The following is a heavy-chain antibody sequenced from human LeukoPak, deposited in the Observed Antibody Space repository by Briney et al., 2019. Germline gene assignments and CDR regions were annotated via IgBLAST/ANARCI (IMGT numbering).Heavy chain of an antibody. D-gene: IGHD3-3*01. CDR1: SGSFSNYY. CDR2: INQSGST. J-gene: IGHJ6*03. Sequence: SETLSLTCAVYSGSFSNYYWSWIRQPPGKGLEWIGEINQSGSTNYNPSLKSRVTISVDTSKNHFSLKLSSVTAADTAVYYCARGGGIRFLEWLSGRADYYYYYMDVWGKGTTVTVSS. V-gene: IGHV4-34*01. CDR3: ARGGGIRFLEWLSGRADYYYYYMDV.